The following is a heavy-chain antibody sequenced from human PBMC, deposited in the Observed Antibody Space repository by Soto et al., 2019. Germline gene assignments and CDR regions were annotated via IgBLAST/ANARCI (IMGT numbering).Heavy chain of an antibody. Sequence: GGSLRLSCAASGFTVSSNYMSWVRQAPGKGLEWVSVIYSSGSTYYADSVKGRFTISRDNSKNTLYLQMNSLRAEDTAVYYCAREGYCSGGSCYRPYYYGMDVWGQGTTVTVSS. D-gene: IGHD2-15*01. CDR3: AREGYCSGGSCYRPYYYGMDV. V-gene: IGHV3-53*01. J-gene: IGHJ6*02. CDR2: IYSSGST. CDR1: GFTVSSNY.